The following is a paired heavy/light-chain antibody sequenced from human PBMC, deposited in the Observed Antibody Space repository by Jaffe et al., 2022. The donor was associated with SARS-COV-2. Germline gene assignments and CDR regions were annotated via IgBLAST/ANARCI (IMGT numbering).Heavy chain of an antibody. Sequence: EVQLVESGGALVQPGGSLRLSCAASGFTFDRQAMTWVRQAPGKGLEWVSVISVSGGVTYYADSVKGRFTISRDNSKNTVYLQMNSLRADDTAVYYCAKAPGGVVVTSCDDWGQGTLVTVYS. V-gene: IGHV3-23*04. CDR2: ISVSGGVT. J-gene: IGHJ4*02. CDR1: GFTFDRQA. CDR3: AKAPGGVVVTSCDD. D-gene: IGHD2-21*02.
Light chain of an antibody. CDR2: DVS. CDR1: SSDVGAYDY. CDR3: SSYTSSHTLV. Sequence: QSALTQPASVSGSPGQSITISCTGSSSDVGAYDYVSWYQQHPGKAPKVMIYDVSDRPSGVSNRFSGSKSGNTASLTISGLLAEDEADYYCSSYTSSHTLVFGGGTKLTVL. J-gene: IGLJ2*01. V-gene: IGLV2-14*01.